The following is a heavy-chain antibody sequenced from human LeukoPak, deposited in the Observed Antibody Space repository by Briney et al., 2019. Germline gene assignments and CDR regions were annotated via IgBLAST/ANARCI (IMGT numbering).Heavy chain of an antibody. Sequence: GGSLRLSCAASGFTFTGYSMTWVRQAPGKGLEWISYISAGSDYIYYADSVKGRFTISRDNAKNSLSLQMNSLRAEDTAVYYCARWGLGPSFDYWGQGTLVTVSS. CDR2: ISAGSDYI. J-gene: IGHJ4*02. CDR1: GFTFTGYS. D-gene: IGHD1-26*01. V-gene: IGHV3-21*01. CDR3: ARWGLGPSFDY.